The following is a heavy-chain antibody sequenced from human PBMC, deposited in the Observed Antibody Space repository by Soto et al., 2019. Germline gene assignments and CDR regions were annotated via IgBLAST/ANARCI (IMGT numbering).Heavy chain of an antibody. Sequence: WGSLRLSCAASGYTFSSQWMYWIRQVPGKGLVWVSRISADGSSTRYADFVQGRFTISRDNAENTLYLQMNSLRAEDTAVYYCVRGAPFDYWGQ. CDR3: VRGAPFDY. CDR1: GYTFSSQW. J-gene: IGHJ4*02. CDR2: ISADGSST. V-gene: IGHV3-74*01.